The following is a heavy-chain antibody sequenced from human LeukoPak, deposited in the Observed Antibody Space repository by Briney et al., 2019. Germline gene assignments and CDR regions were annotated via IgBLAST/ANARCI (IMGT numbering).Heavy chain of an antibody. CDR3: ARDLNPFYYGSGSYYWFDP. D-gene: IGHD3-10*01. CDR1: GYTFTSYA. V-gene: IGHV1-3*01. CDR2: INAGNGNT. Sequence: ASVTVSCKASGYTFTSYAMHWVRQAPGQRLEWMGWINAGNGNTKYSQKFQGRVTITRDTSASTAYMELSSLRSEDTAVYYCARDLNPFYYGSGSYYWFDPWGQGTLVTVSS. J-gene: IGHJ5*02.